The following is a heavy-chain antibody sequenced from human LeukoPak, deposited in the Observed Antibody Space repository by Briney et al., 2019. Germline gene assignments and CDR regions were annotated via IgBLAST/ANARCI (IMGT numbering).Heavy chain of an antibody. V-gene: IGHV1-69*13. D-gene: IGHD6-19*01. Sequence: GASVKVSCKASGYTFTSYGIRWVRQAPGQGLEWMGGIIPIFGTANYAQKFQGRVTITADESTSTAYMELSSLRSEDTAVYYCAREDSGGWPPGDYYYGMDVWGQGTTVTVSS. CDR2: IIPIFGTA. J-gene: IGHJ6*02. CDR3: AREDSGGWPPGDYYYGMDV. CDR1: GYTFTSYG.